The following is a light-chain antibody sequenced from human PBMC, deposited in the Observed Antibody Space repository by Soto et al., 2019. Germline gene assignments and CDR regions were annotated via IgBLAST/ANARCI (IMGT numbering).Light chain of an antibody. Sequence: DIQMTQSRSSLSASVGDRVTITCRASQGISSSLAWYQHKPGKVPELLIYAASTLHSGVPSRFSGSGSGTDFTLTISSLQPEDVATYYCQEYYSPPFTFGPGTKVNFK. CDR1: QGISSS. J-gene: IGKJ3*01. V-gene: IGKV1-27*01. CDR2: AAS. CDR3: QEYYSPPFT.